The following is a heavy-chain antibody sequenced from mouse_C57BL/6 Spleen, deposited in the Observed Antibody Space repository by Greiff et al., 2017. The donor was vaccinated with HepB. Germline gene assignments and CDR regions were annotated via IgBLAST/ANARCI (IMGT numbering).Heavy chain of an antibody. CDR3: ARLTGTFAY. D-gene: IGHD4-1*01. V-gene: IGHV5-17*01. J-gene: IGHJ3*01. Sequence: EVKLVESGGGLVKPGGCLKLSCAASGFTFSDYGMHWVRQAPEKGLEWVAYISSGSSTIYYADTVKGRFTISRDNAKNTLFLQMTSLRSEDTAMYYCARLTGTFAYWGQGTLVTVSA. CDR2: ISSGSSTI. CDR1: GFTFSDYG.